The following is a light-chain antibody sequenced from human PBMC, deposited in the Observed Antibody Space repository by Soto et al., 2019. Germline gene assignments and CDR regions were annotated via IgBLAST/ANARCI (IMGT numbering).Light chain of an antibody. V-gene: IGKV1-5*03. CDR2: TAS. CDR3: QQYNSYSWT. Sequence: DIQMTQSLSTLSASVGDRVSITCRASQSISSWLAWYQQKPGKAPKLLIYTASSLESGLPSRFSGSGSGTEFTLTISSLQPDDFATYYCQQYNSYSWTFGQGTKVDNK. CDR1: QSISSW. J-gene: IGKJ1*01.